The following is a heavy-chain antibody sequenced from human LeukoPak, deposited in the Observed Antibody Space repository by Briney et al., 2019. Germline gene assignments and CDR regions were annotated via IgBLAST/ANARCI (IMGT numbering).Heavy chain of an antibody. Sequence: PGGSLRLSCAASGFTFSSYAMSWVRQAPGKGLEWVSAISGRGGSTYYADSVKGRFTISRDNSKKTLYLQMNSLRAEDTAVYYCAKGPTGRYGYYFDYWGQGTLVTVSS. D-gene: IGHD6-19*01. CDR3: AKGPTGRYGYYFDY. CDR2: ISGRGGST. V-gene: IGHV3-23*01. CDR1: GFTFSSYA. J-gene: IGHJ4*02.